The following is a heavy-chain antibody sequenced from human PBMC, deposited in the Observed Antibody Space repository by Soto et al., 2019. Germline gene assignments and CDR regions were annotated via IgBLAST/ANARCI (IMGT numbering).Heavy chain of an antibody. Sequence: QITLKESGPTLVKPTQTLTLTCTFSGFSLSSTRMAVGWIRQPPGKALEWLALIYCDDDKRYSPFLKSRLTITEDTSKNRVVLTMSNMDPVDTARYYCAHIVVAGLGYYFDYWGQGTLVTVSS. CDR2: IYCDDDK. J-gene: IGHJ4*02. D-gene: IGHD6-19*01. CDR3: AHIVVAGLGYYFDY. CDR1: GFSLSSTRMA. V-gene: IGHV2-5*02.